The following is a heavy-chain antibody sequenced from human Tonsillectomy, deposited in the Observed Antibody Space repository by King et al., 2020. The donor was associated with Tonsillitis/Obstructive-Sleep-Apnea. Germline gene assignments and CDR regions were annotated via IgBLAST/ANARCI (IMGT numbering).Heavy chain of an antibody. CDR3: ARVTMVRGVYYYYYYMDV. J-gene: IGHJ6*03. CDR2: ISAYNGNT. Sequence: VQLVQSGAEVKKPGASVKVSCKASGYTFTSYGISWVRQAPGQGLEWMGWISAYNGNTNYAQKLQGRVTMTTDTSTSTAYMELRSLRSDDTAVYYCARVTMVRGVYYYYYYMDVWGKGTTVTVSS. V-gene: IGHV1-18*01. D-gene: IGHD3-10*01. CDR1: GYTFTSYG.